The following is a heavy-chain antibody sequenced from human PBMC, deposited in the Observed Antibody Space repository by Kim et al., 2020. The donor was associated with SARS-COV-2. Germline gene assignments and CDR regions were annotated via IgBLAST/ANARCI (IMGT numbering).Heavy chain of an antibody. CDR2: IIPIFGTA. Sequence: SVKVSCKASGGTFSSYAISWVRQAPGQGLEWMGGIIPIFGTANYAQKFQGRVTITADESTSTAYMELSSLRSEDRAVYYCARALYSSSWYAGDDAFDIWGQGTMVTVSS. CDR3: ARALYSSSWYAGDDAFDI. V-gene: IGHV1-69*13. CDR1: GGTFSSYA. J-gene: IGHJ3*02. D-gene: IGHD6-13*01.